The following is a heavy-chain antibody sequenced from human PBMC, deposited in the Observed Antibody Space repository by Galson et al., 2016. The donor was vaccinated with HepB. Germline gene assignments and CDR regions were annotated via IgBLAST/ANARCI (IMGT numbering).Heavy chain of an antibody. Sequence: SLRLSCATSGFSFSSYGMHWVRQAPGKGLEWVSVIYSGGSTYYADSVKGRFTISRDNAKNSMYLQMNSLRAEDTAVYYCARKGGIYSPWGYWGQGTLVTVSS. V-gene: IGHV3-NL1*01. D-gene: IGHD3-10*01. CDR3: ARKGGIYSPWGY. CDR1: GFSFSSYG. CDR2: IYSGGST. J-gene: IGHJ4*02.